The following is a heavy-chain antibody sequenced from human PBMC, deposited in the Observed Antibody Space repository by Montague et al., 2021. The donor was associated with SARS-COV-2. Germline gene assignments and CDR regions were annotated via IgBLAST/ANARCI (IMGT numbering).Heavy chain of an antibody. V-gene: IGHV3-48*03. Sequence: SLRLSCAASGFIFSSYEMHWVRQAPGKGLEWISYISSSGGGSTKPYTDSVQGRFTISRANAKHSLYLQMNSLRVEDTAIYYCARDRDWDDWCGMDVWGQGTTVTVSS. J-gene: IGHJ6*02. CDR1: GFIFSSYE. CDR2: ISSSGGGSTK. CDR3: ARDRDWDDWCGMDV. D-gene: IGHD2-21*01.